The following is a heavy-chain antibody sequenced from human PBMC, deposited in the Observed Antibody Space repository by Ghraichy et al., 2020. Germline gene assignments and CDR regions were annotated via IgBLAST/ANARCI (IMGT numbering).Heavy chain of an antibody. V-gene: IGHV3-23*01. D-gene: IGHD3-16*01. CDR3: AKAWGSPSKYFDS. J-gene: IGHJ4*02. CDR2: ISGSGGST. Sequence: GGSLRLSCAASGFTFSNYAMSWVRQAPGKGLQWVSAISGSGGSTYHADSVKGRFTISRDNSKNTLYLQMNSLRAEDTAVYYCAKAWGSPSKYFDSWGQGTLVAVSS. CDR1: GFTFSNYA.